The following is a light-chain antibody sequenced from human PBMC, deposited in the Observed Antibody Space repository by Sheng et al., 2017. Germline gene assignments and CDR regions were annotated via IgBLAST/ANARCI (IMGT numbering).Light chain of an antibody. CDR3: CSYAGDSTLV. CDR2: ENS. Sequence: QSALTQPASVSGSPGQSITISCSGTNSDVWSYNLVSWYQQYPGKVPKLLIYENSKRPSGVSNRFSGSKSGNTASLTISGLQAEDEADYYCCSYAGDSTLVFGGGTKLTVL. CDR1: NSDVWSYNL. V-gene: IGLV2-23*01. J-gene: IGLJ2*01.